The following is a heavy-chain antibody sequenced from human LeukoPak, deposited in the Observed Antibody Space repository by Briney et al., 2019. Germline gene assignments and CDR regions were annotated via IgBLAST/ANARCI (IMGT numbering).Heavy chain of an antibody. CDR1: GGSISSYY. J-gene: IGHJ4*02. CDR3: ASQYSGTRSDY. V-gene: IGHV4-34*01. D-gene: IGHD1-26*01. CDR2: INHSGST. Sequence: PSETLSLTCTVSGGSISSYYWSWIRQPPGKGLEWIGEINHSGSTNYNPSLKSRVTISVDTSKNQFSLKLSSVTAADTAVYYCASQYSGTRSDYWGQGTLVTVSS.